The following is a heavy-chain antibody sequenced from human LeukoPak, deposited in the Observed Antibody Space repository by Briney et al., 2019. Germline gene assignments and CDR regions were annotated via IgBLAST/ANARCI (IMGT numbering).Heavy chain of an antibody. CDR2: IIPIFGTA. CDR1: GGTFSSYA. Sequence: ASVKVSCKASGGTFSSYAISWVRQAPGQGLEWMGGIIPIFGTANYAQKFQGRVTITADESTSTAYMELSSLRSEDTAVYYCARVVWRFGELFPWYFDYWGQGTLVTVSS. CDR3: ARVVWRFGELFPWYFDY. V-gene: IGHV1-69*13. J-gene: IGHJ4*02. D-gene: IGHD3-10*01.